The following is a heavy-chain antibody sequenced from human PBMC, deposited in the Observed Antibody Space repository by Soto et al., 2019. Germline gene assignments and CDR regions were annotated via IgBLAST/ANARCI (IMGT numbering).Heavy chain of an antibody. CDR2: ISGSGRMT. V-gene: IGHV3-23*01. J-gene: IGHJ4*02. D-gene: IGHD3-16*01. CDR3: AKDRRAGGNSAFYFDF. Sequence: PGGSLRLSCAASGFTFRNFAMTWVRQAPGKGLEWVSGISGSGRMTYYAHSVKGHFTISRDNSKNTLYLQMNSLRAEDTAVYYCAKDRRAGGNSAFYFDFWGQGAQVTVS. CDR1: GFTFRNFA.